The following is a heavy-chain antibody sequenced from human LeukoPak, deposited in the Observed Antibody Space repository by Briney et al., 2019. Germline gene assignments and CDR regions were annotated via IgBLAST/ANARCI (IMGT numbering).Heavy chain of an antibody. D-gene: IGHD5-24*01. J-gene: IGHJ4*02. CDR1: GFTFSGSA. CDR2: IRSKANSYAT. Sequence: GGSLRLSCAASGFTFSGSAMHWVRQASGKGLEWVGRIRSKANSYATAYAASVKGRFTISRDDSKNTAYLQMNSLKTEDTAVYYCARDLEMATNWWGQGTLVTVSS. V-gene: IGHV3-73*01. CDR3: ARDLEMATNW.